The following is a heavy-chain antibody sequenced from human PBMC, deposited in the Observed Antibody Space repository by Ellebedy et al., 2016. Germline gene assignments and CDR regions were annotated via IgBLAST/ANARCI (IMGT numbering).Heavy chain of an antibody. J-gene: IGHJ4*02. D-gene: IGHD4-17*01. V-gene: IGHV1-2*04. CDR2: INPNSGGT. CDR3: ARDGAVTTVFDY. CDR1: GGTFSSYA. Sequence: ASVKVSCKASGGTFSSYAISWVRQAPGQGLEWMGWINPNSGGTNYAQKFQGWVTMTRHTSISTAYTERSRLRSDDTAVYYCARDGAVTTVFDYWGQGTLVIVSS.